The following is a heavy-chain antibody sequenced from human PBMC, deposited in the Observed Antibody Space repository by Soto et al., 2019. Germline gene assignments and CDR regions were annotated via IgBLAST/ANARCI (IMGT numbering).Heavy chain of an antibody. D-gene: IGHD3-22*01. CDR1: GHTFTTYV. J-gene: IGHJ3*02. V-gene: IGHV1-3*01. CDR2: INAGNGNT. CDR3: ARDSAGFDSSGYQYDAFDI. Sequence: QVQFVQSGAEVKKPGASVKVSCKASGHTFTTYVMHWVRQAPGQSLEWMGWINAGNGNTKYSQKFQGRVTITRDTSASTAYMELSSLRSEDTAVYYCARDSAGFDSSGYQYDAFDIWGQGTMVTVSS.